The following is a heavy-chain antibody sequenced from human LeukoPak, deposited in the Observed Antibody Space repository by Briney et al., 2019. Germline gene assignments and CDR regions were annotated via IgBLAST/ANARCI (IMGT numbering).Heavy chain of an antibody. Sequence: SVRVSCKASRGTFSSYVISGLRQAPGQGREWMGGIIPIFGTANSAQKFQDRVTDTADESTRTDSMGLSNRTAEDTDGFYCASPYDSSGYFLLHGAFDLWRQGTMVTVSS. J-gene: IGHJ3*01. CDR2: IIPIFGTA. V-gene: IGHV1-69*01. D-gene: IGHD3-22*01. CDR3: ASPYDSSGYFLLHGAFDL. CDR1: RGTFSSYV.